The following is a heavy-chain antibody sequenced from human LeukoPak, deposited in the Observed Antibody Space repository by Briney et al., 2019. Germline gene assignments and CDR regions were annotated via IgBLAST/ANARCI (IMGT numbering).Heavy chain of an antibody. CDR3: ARARGDYYDSSGYYSAFDY. CDR2: INHSGSA. Sequence: SETLSLTCAVYGGPFSGYYWSWIRQPPGKGLEWIGEINHSGSANYNPSLKSRVTISVDMSKNQFSLKLSSVTAADTAVYYCARARGDYYDSSGYYSAFDYWGQGTLVTVSS. D-gene: IGHD3-22*01. V-gene: IGHV4-34*01. J-gene: IGHJ4*02. CDR1: GGPFSGYY.